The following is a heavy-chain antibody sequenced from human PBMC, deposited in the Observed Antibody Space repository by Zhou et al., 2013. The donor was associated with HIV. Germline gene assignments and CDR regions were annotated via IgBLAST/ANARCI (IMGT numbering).Heavy chain of an antibody. CDR2: FDPEDGET. CDR1: GYTLTELS. V-gene: IGHV1-24*01. CDR3: ARGSVNWGLFDY. D-gene: IGHD7-27*01. J-gene: IGHJ4*02. Sequence: QVQLVQSGVEVKKPGASVKVSCKVSGYTLTELSMHWVRQAPGKGLEWMGGFDPEDGETIYAQKFQGRVTITADESTNTVYMDLNSLNSEDTAVYYCARGSVNWGLFDYWGQGTLVTVSS.